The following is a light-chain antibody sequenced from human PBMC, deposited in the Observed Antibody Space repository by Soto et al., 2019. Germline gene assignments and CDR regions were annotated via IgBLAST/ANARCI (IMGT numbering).Light chain of an antibody. J-gene: IGLJ1*01. CDR1: SNDVGAYNY. Sequence: QSALTQPPSAHGSPGQSVTISCSGSSNDVGAYNYVSWYQQHPGEDPTLIIYDVTKRPSGVPDRFSGSKSGNTASLTVSGLKADDEAEYFCGSDAGSHNHGLGPGTKHTVL. V-gene: IGLV2-8*01. CDR3: GSDAGSHNHG. CDR2: DVT.